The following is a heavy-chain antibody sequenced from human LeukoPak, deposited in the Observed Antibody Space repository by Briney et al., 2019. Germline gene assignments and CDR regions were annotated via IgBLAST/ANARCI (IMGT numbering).Heavy chain of an antibody. CDR3: ARETRAVADPRFDY. V-gene: IGHV4-39*07. J-gene: IGHJ4*02. CDR2: IYYSGST. CDR1: GGSISSSSYY. Sequence: PSETLSLTCTVSGGSISSSSYYWGWIRQPPGKGLEWIGSIYYSGSTYYNPSLKSRVTTSVDTSKNQFSLKLNSVTAADTAVYYCARETRAVADPRFDYWGQGTLVTVSS. D-gene: IGHD6-19*01.